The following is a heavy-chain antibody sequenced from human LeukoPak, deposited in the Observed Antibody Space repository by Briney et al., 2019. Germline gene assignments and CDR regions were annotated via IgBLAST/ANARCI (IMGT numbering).Heavy chain of an antibody. CDR2: IYYSGST. CDR1: GGSISSSSYY. CDR3: ARDPYYDYVWGSYNYYMDV. D-gene: IGHD3-16*01. V-gene: IGHV4-39*07. Sequence: SETLSLTCTVSGGSISSSSYYWGWIRQPPGKGLGWIGSIYYSGSTYYNPSLKSRVTISVDTSKNQFSLKLSSVTAADTAVYYCARDPYYDYVWGSYNYYMDVWGKGTTVTVSS. J-gene: IGHJ6*03.